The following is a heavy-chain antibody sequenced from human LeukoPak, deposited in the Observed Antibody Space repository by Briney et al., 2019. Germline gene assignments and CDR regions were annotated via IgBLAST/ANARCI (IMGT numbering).Heavy chain of an antibody. CDR3: ATNGGGDSGYGNFDY. CDR1: GFTFEDYA. V-gene: IGHV3-9*01. Sequence: GGSLRLSCAVSGFTFEDYAMHWVRQVPGKGLEWVSGISWNSDSIGYGDSVKGRFTISRDNAKNSLYLQMNSLRPEDTASYYCATNGGGDSGYGNFDYWGQGTLVTVSS. D-gene: IGHD5-12*01. CDR2: ISWNSDSI. J-gene: IGHJ4*02.